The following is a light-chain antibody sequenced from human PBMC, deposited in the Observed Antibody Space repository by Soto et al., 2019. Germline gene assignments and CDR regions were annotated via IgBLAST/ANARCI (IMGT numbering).Light chain of an antibody. Sequence: DIVMTQSPDCLAVSLGERATIDCKSSQSVLHSSNNKNYLAWFQQKPGQPPKLLIYWASTRESGVPDRFSGSGSETDFTLTISSLQAEDVAVYYCQQYYSVPQAFGQGTKVEIK. J-gene: IGKJ1*01. CDR3: QQYYSVPQA. CDR1: QSVLHSSNNKNY. V-gene: IGKV4-1*01. CDR2: WAS.